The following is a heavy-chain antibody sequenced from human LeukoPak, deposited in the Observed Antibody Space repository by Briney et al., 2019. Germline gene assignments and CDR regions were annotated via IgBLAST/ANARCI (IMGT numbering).Heavy chain of an antibody. V-gene: IGHV3-15*01. J-gene: IGHJ4*02. CDR1: GFTFSNAW. D-gene: IGHD6-6*01. Sequence: GGSLRLSCAASGFTFSNAWMSWVRQAPGKGLEWVGRIKSKTDGGTTDYAAPVKGRFTISRDDSKNTLYLQMNSLKTEDTTVYYCTTDRGIAARQDLEARDYWGQGTLVTVSS. CDR2: IKSKTDGGTT. CDR3: TTDRGIAARQDLEARDY.